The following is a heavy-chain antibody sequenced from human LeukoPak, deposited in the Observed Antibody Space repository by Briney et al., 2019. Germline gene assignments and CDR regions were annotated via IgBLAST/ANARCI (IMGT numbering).Heavy chain of an antibody. CDR3: AKKTCSDYYNY. CDR2: ISGSGGDT. Sequence: GGTLRLSCAASGFTFSTYGMTWVRQAPGGGLEWVSAISGSGGDTYYADSVKGRFTISRDNSKNTLYLQMNSLRAEDTAVYYCAKKTCSDYYNYWGQGTLVTVSS. J-gene: IGHJ4*02. CDR1: GFTFSTYG. V-gene: IGHV3-23*01. D-gene: IGHD4-17*01.